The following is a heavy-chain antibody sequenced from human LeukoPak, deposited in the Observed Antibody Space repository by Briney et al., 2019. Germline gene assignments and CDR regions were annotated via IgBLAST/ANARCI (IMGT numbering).Heavy chain of an antibody. V-gene: IGHV1-69*04. D-gene: IGHD6-13*01. CDR3: ARGSPTSSWYLYYYYGMDV. CDR1: GGTFSSYA. CDR2: IIPILGIA. Sequence: SVKVSCKASGGTFSSYAISWVRQAPGQGLEWMGRIIPILGIANYAQKFQGRVTITADKSTSTAYMELSSLRSEDTAVYYCARGSPTSSWYLYYYYGMDVWGQGTTVTVSS. J-gene: IGHJ6*02.